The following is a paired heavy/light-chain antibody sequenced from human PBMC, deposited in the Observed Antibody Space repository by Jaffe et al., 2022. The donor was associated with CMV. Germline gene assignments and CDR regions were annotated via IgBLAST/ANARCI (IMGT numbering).Light chain of an antibody. Sequence: DIQMTQSPSSLSASVGDRVTITCRASQSISSFFNWYQQKPGRAPKVLIFAASSLQSGVPSRFSASASGTDFTLTISSLQPEDFATYYCQQTYRTPWTFGQGTRVEVK. V-gene: IGKV1-39*01. CDR1: QSISSF. CDR2: AAS. J-gene: IGKJ1*01. CDR3: QQTYRTPWT.
Heavy chain of an antibody. CDR1: GGSFSTYA. CDR3: AREIADGGSYNYFDF. Sequence: QVQLVQSGAEVKKPGSSVKVSCKSSGGSFSTYAVTWVRQAPGQGLEWMGKIIPLFSTPHYAQRFQGRVTINADESTSTVYLELRNLRSDDTAVYYCAREIADGGSYNYFDFWGQGTLVTVSS. D-gene: IGHD1-26*01. V-gene: IGHV1-69*15. J-gene: IGHJ4*02. CDR2: IIPLFSTP.